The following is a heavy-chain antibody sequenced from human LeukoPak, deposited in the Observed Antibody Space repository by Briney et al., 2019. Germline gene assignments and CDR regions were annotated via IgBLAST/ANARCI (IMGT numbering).Heavy chain of an antibody. J-gene: IGHJ4*02. CDR2: IFHTGST. D-gene: IGHD3-16*01. Sequence: PSETLSLTCAVSGYSISTGYFWGWIRQSPGQGLEWIGSIFHTGSTSYNPSFKRRATLSVDTSKNEFSLKLTSVNATDTAIYYCASPRGTYIDCWGQGILVTVSS. CDR3: ASPRGTYIDC. V-gene: IGHV4-38-2*01. CDR1: GYSISTGYF.